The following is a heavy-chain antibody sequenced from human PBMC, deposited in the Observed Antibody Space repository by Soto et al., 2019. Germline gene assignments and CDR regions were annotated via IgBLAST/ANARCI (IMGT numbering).Heavy chain of an antibody. CDR1: GFIFKMYW. D-gene: IGHD3-10*01. V-gene: IGHV3-74*01. J-gene: IGHJ4*02. Sequence: PGGSLRLSCAASGFIFKMYWMHWVRQSPGKGLVWISRIYNDGTYSDYADPVRGRFTISRDNVNDTLYLQMNNLRAEDSGLYYCTRGPRPISTGTGAYWGQGTQVTAPQ. CDR3: TRGPRPISTGTGAY. CDR2: IYNDGTYS.